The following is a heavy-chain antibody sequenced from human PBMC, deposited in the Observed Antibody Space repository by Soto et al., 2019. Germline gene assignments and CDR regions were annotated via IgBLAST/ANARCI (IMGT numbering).Heavy chain of an antibody. CDR1: GFTFSSYS. D-gene: IGHD6-19*01. V-gene: IGHV3-21*01. CDR3: ARDSSGWLIDY. CDR2: ISTSSYI. J-gene: IGHJ4*02. Sequence: PGGSLRLSCAASGFTFSSYSMNWVRQAPGKGLEWVSSISTSSYIYYADSVKGRFTISRDNAKNSLYLKMNSLRAEDTAVYYCARDSSGWLIDYWGQGTLVTVSS.